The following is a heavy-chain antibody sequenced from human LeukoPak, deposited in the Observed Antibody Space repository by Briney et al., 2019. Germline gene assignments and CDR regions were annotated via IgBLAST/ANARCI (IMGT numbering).Heavy chain of an antibody. D-gene: IGHD5-12*01. V-gene: IGHV3-74*01. CDR2: TNLHGTTV. J-gene: IGHJ4*02. CDR1: GLSFSNYW. CDR3: ASGYTYVRLGDH. Sequence: GGSLRLSCADSGLSFSNYWMHWVRQAPGKGLVWVARTNLHGTTVDYADSVKGRFTISRDNAKNTLFLQMNSLRAEDTAVYYCASGYTYVRLGDHWGQGTLVTVSS.